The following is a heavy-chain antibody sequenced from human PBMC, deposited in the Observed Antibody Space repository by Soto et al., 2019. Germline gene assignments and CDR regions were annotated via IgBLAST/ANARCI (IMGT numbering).Heavy chain of an antibody. Sequence: PSETLSLTCSVSGGSISISSYYWVWIRQPPGKGLEWIGSLYYSGSTYYNPSLKSRVTISVDTSKNQFSLRLSSVTAADTAVYYCARFRRYGDYPYSYSYVDVGGKGSTVTASS. D-gene: IGHD4-17*01. J-gene: IGHJ6*03. CDR1: GGSISISSYY. CDR3: ARFRRYGDYPYSYSYVDV. CDR2: LYYSGST. V-gene: IGHV4-39*01.